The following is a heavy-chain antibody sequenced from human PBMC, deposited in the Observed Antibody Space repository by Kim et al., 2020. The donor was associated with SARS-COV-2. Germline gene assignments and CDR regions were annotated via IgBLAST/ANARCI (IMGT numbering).Heavy chain of an antibody. CDR1: GFTFSSYS. Sequence: GGSLRLSCAASGFTFSSYSMNWVRQAPGKGLEWISYISSSNTIYYADSVKGRFTISRDNAKNSLFLQMNSLRAEDTAVYYCAGRLDDWGQGILVTDSS. D-gene: IGHD1-26*01. V-gene: IGHV3-48*01. J-gene: IGHJ4*02. CDR2: ISSSNTI. CDR3: AGRLDD.